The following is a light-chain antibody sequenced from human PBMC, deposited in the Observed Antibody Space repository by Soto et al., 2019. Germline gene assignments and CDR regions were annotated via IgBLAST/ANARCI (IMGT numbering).Light chain of an antibody. J-gene: IGLJ2*01. Sequence: QSVLTQPPSVSGTPGHKVSISCSGSTSNLGGNTVNWYQQLPGTAPKLLIYTNSQRPSGVPDRFSGSKSGTSASLAISGLRSEDEADFYCAAWDDSLNAVVFGGGTKVTVL. CDR2: TNS. CDR1: TSNLGGNT. V-gene: IGLV1-44*01. CDR3: AAWDDSLNAVV.